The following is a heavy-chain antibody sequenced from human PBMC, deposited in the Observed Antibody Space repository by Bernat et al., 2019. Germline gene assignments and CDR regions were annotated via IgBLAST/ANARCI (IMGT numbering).Heavy chain of an antibody. V-gene: IGHV3-30*03. D-gene: IGHD6-13*01. CDR1: GFTFSSYG. CDR2: ISYDGSNK. Sequence: QVQLVESGGGVVQPGRSLRLSCAASGFTFSSYGMHWVRQAPGKGLEWVAVISYDGSNKYYADSVKGRFTISRDNSKNTLYLQMNSLRAEDTAVYYCAYSSSPLYYFDYWGQGTLFSVS. CDR3: AYSSSPLYYFDY. J-gene: IGHJ4*02.